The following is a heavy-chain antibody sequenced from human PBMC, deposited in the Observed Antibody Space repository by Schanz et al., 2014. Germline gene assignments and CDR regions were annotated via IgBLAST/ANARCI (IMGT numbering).Heavy chain of an antibody. Sequence: QVQLVQSGAEVKKPGASVKVSCKASGYTFTSYGINWVRQAPGQGLEWMGWIIPILGIANYAQKFQGRVTITADRSTSTAYMELSSLRSDDTAVYYCARGGGPEDVFDIWGQGTILTVSS. V-gene: IGHV1-69*10. CDR3: ARGGGPEDVFDI. CDR1: GYTFTSYG. CDR2: IIPILGIA. D-gene: IGHD5-12*01. J-gene: IGHJ3*02.